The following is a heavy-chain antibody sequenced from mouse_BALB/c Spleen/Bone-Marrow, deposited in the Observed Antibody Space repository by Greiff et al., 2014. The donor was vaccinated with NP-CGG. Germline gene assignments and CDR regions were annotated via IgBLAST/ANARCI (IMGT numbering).Heavy chain of an antibody. Sequence: VQLQQSGAELVRPGASVKLSCKASGYTFTSYWINWVKQRPGQGLEWIGNIYPSDSYTNYNQKFKDKATLTVDKSSSTAYMQLSNPTSEDSAVYYCTTGTRFAYWGQGTLVTVSA. CDR2: IYPSDSYT. D-gene: IGHD4-1*01. CDR3: TTGTRFAY. CDR1: GYTFTSYW. J-gene: IGHJ3*01. V-gene: IGHV1-69*02.